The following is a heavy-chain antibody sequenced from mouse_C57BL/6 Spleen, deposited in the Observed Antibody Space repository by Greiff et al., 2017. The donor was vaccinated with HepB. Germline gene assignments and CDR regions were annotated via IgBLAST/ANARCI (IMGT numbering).Heavy chain of an antibody. CDR2: IDPSDSYT. V-gene: IGHV1-50*01. CDR1: GYTFTSYW. CDR3: AGLRGEFAY. D-gene: IGHD1-1*01. Sequence: QVQLQQPGAELVKPGASVKLSCKASGYTFTSYWMQWVKQRPGQGLEWIGEIDPSDSYTNYNQKFKGKATLTVDTSSSTAYMQLSSLTSEDSAVYYCAGLRGEFAYWGQGTLVTVSA. J-gene: IGHJ3*01.